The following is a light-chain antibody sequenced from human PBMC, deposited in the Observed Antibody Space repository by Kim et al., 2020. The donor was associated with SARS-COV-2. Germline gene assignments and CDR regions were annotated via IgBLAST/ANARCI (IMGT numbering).Light chain of an antibody. CDR1: KLGDKY. Sequence: SYELTQPPSVSVSPGQTASITCSGDKLGDKYACWYQQKPGQSPVLVIYQDRERPSGIPERFSGSNSGNTATLTISGTQAMDEADYYCQAWDGRTAVFGGG. CDR3: QAWDGRTAV. CDR2: QDR. V-gene: IGLV3-1*01. J-gene: IGLJ2*01.